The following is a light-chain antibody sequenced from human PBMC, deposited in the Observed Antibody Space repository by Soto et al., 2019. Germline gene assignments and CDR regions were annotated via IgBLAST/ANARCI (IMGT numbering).Light chain of an antibody. V-gene: IGKV3-15*01. CDR2: GAS. Sequence: EIVMTQSPATLSVSPGERATLSCRASQSVSSKLAWYQQKPGQAPRLLIHGASTRATGIPARFSGSGSGTEFTLTISGLQSEDFAVYYCQQHHNWPSTFGQGTKVDIK. CDR1: QSVSSK. J-gene: IGKJ1*01. CDR3: QQHHNWPST.